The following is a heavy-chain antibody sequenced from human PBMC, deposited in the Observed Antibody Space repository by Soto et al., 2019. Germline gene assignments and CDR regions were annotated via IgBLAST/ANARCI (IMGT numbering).Heavy chain of an antibody. J-gene: IGHJ6*02. CDR2: INPNSGGT. Sequence: GASVKVSCKASGYTFTGYYMHWVRQAPGQRLEWKGWINPNSGGTNYAQKIQGWVTMTRDTSISTAYMELSRLRSDDTAVYYCARGGIFGYYDFWSGYYRPYYYYGMDVWGQGTTVTVSS. V-gene: IGHV1-2*04. D-gene: IGHD3-3*01. CDR3: ARGGIFGYYDFWSGYYRPYYYYGMDV. CDR1: GYTFTGYY.